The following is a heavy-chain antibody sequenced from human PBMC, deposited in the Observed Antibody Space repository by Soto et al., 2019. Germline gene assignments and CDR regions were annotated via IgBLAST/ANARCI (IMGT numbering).Heavy chain of an antibody. Sequence: GGSLRLSCAVSGFTFSSYSMSWVRQATGKGLEWVSYISSSSSTIYYADSVKGRFTISRDNAKNSLYLQMNSLRAEDTAVYYCAREGNSLGYWGQGTLVTVSS. J-gene: IGHJ4*02. V-gene: IGHV3-48*01. CDR3: AREGNSLGY. CDR2: ISSSSSTI. D-gene: IGHD4-4*01. CDR1: GFTFSSYS.